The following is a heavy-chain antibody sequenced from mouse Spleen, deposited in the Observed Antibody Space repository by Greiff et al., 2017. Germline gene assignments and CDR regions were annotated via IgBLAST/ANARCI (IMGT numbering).Heavy chain of an antibody. CDR2: INPNNGGT. D-gene: IGHD2-4*01. CDR1: GYAFTDYN. V-gene: IGHV1-22*01. CDR3: ARGDYLYWYFDV. J-gene: IGHJ1*01. Sequence: VQLQQSGPELVKPGASVKMSCKASGYAFTDYNMHWVKQSHGKSLEWIGYINPNNGGTSYNQKFKGKATLTVNKSSSTAYMELRSLTSEDSAVYYCARGDYLYWYFDVWGAGTTVTVSS.